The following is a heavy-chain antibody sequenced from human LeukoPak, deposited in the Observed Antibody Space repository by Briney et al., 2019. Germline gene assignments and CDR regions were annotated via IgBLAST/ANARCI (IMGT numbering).Heavy chain of an antibody. CDR1: GFSLRTNAAG. Sequence: SGPTQANPTHTRTLTCTFSGFSLRTNAAGVGWVRQPPGKALEWLTLIYWDDDKRYSPSLKCRLTITKDTSKNQVRRHMTIMVTVDTATYYCAHRRHGSGSFFVYWGQGTLVTVSS. D-gene: IGHD3-10*01. J-gene: IGHJ4*02. V-gene: IGHV2-5*02. CDR2: IYWDDDK. CDR3: AHRRHGSGSFFVY.